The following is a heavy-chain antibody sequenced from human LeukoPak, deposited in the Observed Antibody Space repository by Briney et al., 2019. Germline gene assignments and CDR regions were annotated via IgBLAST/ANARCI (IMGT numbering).Heavy chain of an antibody. CDR1: GRSFSGYY. J-gene: IGHJ6*02. CDR2: INHSGST. Sequence: PSETLSLTCAVYGRSFSGYYWSWIRQPPGKGLEWIGEINHSGSTNYNPSLKSRVTISVDTSKNQFSLKLSSVTAADTAVYYCARGSSGWYPSYYYYGMDVWGQGTTVTVSS. CDR3: ARGSSGWYPSYYYYGMDV. V-gene: IGHV4-34*01. D-gene: IGHD6-19*01.